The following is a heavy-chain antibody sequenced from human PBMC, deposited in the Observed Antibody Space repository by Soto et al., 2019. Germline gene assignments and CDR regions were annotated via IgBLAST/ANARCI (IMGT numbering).Heavy chain of an antibody. D-gene: IGHD4-17*01. CDR1: GFTFSDYY. Sequence: GGSLRLSCAASGFTFSDYYIHWLRRAPGKGLEWISYISGNGEIIQYAASARGRFTISRDNAENSVYLEMESLRDEDTALYYCARDVDADFRTDFDYWGRGTLVTVSS. CDR3: ARDVDADFRTDFDY. V-gene: IGHV3-11*01. CDR2: ISGNGEII. J-gene: IGHJ4*02.